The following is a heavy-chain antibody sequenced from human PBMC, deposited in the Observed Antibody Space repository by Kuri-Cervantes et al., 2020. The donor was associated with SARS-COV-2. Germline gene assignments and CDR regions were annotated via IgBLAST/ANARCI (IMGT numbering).Heavy chain of an antibody. CDR1: GFTFSGHW. CDR2: INPDGSYT. V-gene: IGHV3-74*01. J-gene: IGHJ6*02. Sequence: GESLKISCAASGFTFSGHWIHWVRQAPGKGLVWVSRINPDGSYTNNADSVKGRFTLSRDNAKNMLFLQMNSLRAEDTAVYYCAKVITIFGVVHAYYYYGMDVWGQGTTVTVSS. CDR3: AKVITIFGVVHAYYYYGMDV. D-gene: IGHD3-3*01.